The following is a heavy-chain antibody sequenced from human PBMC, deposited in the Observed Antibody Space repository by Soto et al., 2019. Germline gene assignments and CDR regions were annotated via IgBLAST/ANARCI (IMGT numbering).Heavy chain of an antibody. V-gene: IGHV3-15*07. CDR3: ARVRYYDRNFDY. J-gene: IGHJ4*02. D-gene: IGHD3-16*01. CDR2: IKSRTDGGTS. CDR1: GLIFSKAW. Sequence: GGSLRLSCAASGLIFSKAWINWVRQAPGKGLEWVGRIKSRTDGGTSDYGAPAKGRFAISRDNAKNSVYLQMNSLRAEDTAVYYCARVRYYDRNFDYWGQGTLVTVSS.